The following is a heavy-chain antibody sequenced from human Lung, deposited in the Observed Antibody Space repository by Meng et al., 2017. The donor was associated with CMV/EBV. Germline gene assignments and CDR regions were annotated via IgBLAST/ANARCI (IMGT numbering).Heavy chain of an antibody. CDR2: ISYDGKTT. Sequence: GGSXRLXCAASGFXFSSYAMIWIRQAPGKGLEWVAVISYDGKTTYYVDSVKGRFTISRDNSKNTVFLQMDSLRPEDAAVYYCARDYSSIWSGYNSYGLDVWXQGTTVTVSS. CDR3: ARDYSSIWSGYNSYGLDV. D-gene: IGHD3-3*01. CDR1: GFXFSSYA. V-gene: IGHV3-30*03. J-gene: IGHJ6*02.